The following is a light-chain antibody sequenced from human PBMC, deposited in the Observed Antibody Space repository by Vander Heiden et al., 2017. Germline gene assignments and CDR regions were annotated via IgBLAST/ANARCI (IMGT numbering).Light chain of an antibody. J-gene: IGLJ2*01. CDR3: NSRDTSGDHVV. CDR1: SLRNYY. Sequence: SSELTQEPAVSVALGQTVRITCQGDSLRNYYASWYQQKQGQAPLLVIYGNNNRHSGIPDRFSGSSSGDTTSLTITGAQARDEADYYCNSRDTSGDHVVFGGGTKLTVL. CDR2: GNN. V-gene: IGLV3-19*01.